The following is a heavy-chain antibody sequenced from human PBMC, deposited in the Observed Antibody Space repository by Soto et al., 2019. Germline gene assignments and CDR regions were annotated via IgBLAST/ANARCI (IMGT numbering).Heavy chain of an antibody. Sequence: PGESLKISCKGSGYSFTSYWISWVRQMPGKGLEWMGRIDPSDSYTNYSPSFQGHVTISADKSISTAYLQWSSLKASDTAMYYCARHVKAARPLNCFDPWGQGTLVTVSS. CDR1: GYSFTSYW. CDR2: IDPSDSYT. J-gene: IGHJ5*02. D-gene: IGHD6-6*01. V-gene: IGHV5-10-1*01. CDR3: ARHVKAARPLNCFDP.